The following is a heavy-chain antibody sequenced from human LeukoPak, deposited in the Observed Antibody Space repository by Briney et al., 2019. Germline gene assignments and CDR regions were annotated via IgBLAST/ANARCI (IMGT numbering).Heavy chain of an antibody. Sequence: PGGSLRLSCAASGFTFSSHAMSWVRQAPGKGLEWVSAISVSGDNTYYADSVKGRFTISRDNSKNTLYLQMNSLRAEDTAVYYCARPYSSSVQRYFDYWGQGTLATVSS. CDR3: ARPYSSSVQRYFDY. CDR1: GFTFSSHA. D-gene: IGHD2-2*01. CDR2: ISVSGDNT. V-gene: IGHV3-23*01. J-gene: IGHJ4*02.